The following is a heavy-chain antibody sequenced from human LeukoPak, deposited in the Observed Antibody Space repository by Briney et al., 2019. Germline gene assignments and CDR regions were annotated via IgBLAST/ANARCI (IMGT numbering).Heavy chain of an antibody. D-gene: IGHD3-22*01. CDR3: GKGAEYFFDSSGLIDY. CDR2: IQNDGIST. V-gene: IGHV3-74*01. J-gene: IGHJ4*02. CDR1: GFTFSYHW. Sequence: PGGSLRLSCEASGFTFSYHWMHWVRQVPGKGLVWVARIQNDGISTTYADSVKGRFTISRDNAKNTLYLQMISLSDEDTAVYYCGKGAEYFFDSSGLIDYWGQGTLVTVSS.